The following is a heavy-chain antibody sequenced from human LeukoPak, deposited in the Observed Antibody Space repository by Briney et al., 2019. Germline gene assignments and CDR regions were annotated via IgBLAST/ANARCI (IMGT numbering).Heavy chain of an antibody. D-gene: IGHD6-19*01. V-gene: IGHV1-46*01. CDR1: GYTFTSYY. CDR2: INPSGGST. J-gene: IGHJ4*02. Sequence: ASVKVSCKASGYTFTSYYMHWVRQAPGQGLEWMGIINPSGGSTSYAQKFQGRVTMTRDTSTSTVYMELSSLSSEDTAVYYCARGGRERYSSGWTDAFDIWGQGTLVTVSS. CDR3: ARGGRERYSSGWTDAFDI.